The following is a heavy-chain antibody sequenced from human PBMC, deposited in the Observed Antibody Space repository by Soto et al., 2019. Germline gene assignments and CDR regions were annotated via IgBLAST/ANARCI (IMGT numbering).Heavy chain of an antibody. CDR3: ARVRRAAATPLVNWFDP. CDR1: GYTFTSYG. J-gene: IGHJ5*02. V-gene: IGHV1-18*01. D-gene: IGHD2-15*01. Sequence: ASVKVSCKASGYTFTSYGISWVRQAPGQGLEWMGWISAYNGNTNYAQKLKGRVTMTTDTSTSTAYMELRSLRSDDTAVYYCARVRRAAATPLVNWFDPWGQGTLVTVSS. CDR2: ISAYNGNT.